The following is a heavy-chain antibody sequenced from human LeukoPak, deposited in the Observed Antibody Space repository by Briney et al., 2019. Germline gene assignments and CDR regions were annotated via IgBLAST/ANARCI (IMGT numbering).Heavy chain of an antibody. J-gene: IGHJ4*02. CDR2: IYYNGST. CDR1: GGSISSYY. Sequence: SETLSLTCTVSGGSISSYYWSWLRQPPGKGLEWIGYIYYNGSTNYNPSLKSRVTISVDTSKNQFSLKLSSVTAADTAVYYCARTTILHDILTGYSAKGTYYFDYWGQGTLVTVSS. V-gene: IGHV4-59*01. D-gene: IGHD3-9*01. CDR3: ARTTILHDILTGYSAKGTYYFDY.